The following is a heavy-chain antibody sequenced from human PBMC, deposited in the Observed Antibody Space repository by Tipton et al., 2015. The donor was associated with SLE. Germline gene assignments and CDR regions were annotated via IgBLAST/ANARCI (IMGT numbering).Heavy chain of an antibody. V-gene: IGHV4-31*03. Sequence: TLSLTCNVSGGSISSGGYYWSWIRQHPGKGLEWIGYTYYSGCPYYNPSLKSRVTISLDMSKNQFSLRLSSVTAADTAVYYCPIYYHDSTGLHWFDPWGQGTLVTVSS. CDR2: TYYSGCP. J-gene: IGHJ5*02. D-gene: IGHD3-22*01. CDR3: PIYYHDSTGLHWFDP. CDR1: GGSISSGGYY.